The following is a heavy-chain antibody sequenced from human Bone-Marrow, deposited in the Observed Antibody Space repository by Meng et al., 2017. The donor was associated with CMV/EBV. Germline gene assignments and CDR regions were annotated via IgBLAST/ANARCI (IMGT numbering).Heavy chain of an antibody. Sequence: KASGYALTSHDINWVRQATGQGLEWIGWMNPYRGKTGYAEKFQGRVTITRNTSIRTAYLELSSLRSEDTAFYYCARRGYSNDWYPFDYWGQGTLVTVSS. CDR3: ARRGYSNDWYPFDY. V-gene: IGHV1-8*03. CDR1: GYALTSHD. CDR2: MNPYRGKT. D-gene: IGHD6-19*01. J-gene: IGHJ4*02.